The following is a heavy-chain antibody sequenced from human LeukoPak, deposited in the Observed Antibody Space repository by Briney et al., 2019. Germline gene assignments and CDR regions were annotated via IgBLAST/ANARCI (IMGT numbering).Heavy chain of an antibody. CDR3: AKDRGSGSYYRGYFDY. J-gene: IGHJ4*02. V-gene: IGHV3-9*01. CDR2: ISWNSGSI. D-gene: IGHD3-10*01. Sequence: GGSLRLSCAASGFTFDDYAMHWVRQAPGKGLEWVSGISWNSGSIGYADSVKGRFTISGDNAKNSLYLQMNSLRAEDTALYYCAKDRGSGSYYRGYFDYWGQGTLVTVSS. CDR1: GFTFDDYA.